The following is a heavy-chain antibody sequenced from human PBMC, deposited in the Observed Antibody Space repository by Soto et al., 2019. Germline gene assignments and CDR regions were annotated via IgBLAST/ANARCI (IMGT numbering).Heavy chain of an antibody. CDR1: GYTFTSYY. CDR3: ARDGTPTYYYGSGSYYFIGRSYYGMDV. CDR2: INPSGGST. Sequence: ASVKVSCKASGYTFTSYYMHWVRQAPGQGLEWMGIINPSGGSTSYAQKFQGRVTMTRDTSTSTVYMELSSLRSEDTAVYYCARDGTPTYYYGSGSYYFIGRSYYGMDVWGQGTAVTVSS. V-gene: IGHV1-46*01. D-gene: IGHD3-10*01. J-gene: IGHJ6*02.